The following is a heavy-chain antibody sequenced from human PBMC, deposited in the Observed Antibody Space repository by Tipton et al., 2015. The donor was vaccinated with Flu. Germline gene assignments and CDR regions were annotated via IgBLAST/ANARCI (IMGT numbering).Heavy chain of an antibody. Sequence: TLSLTCTVSGGSISSYYWSWIRQPAGKGLEWIGRIYTSGSTNYNPSLKSRVTMSVDTSKNQFYLKLSPVTAADTAVYYCARVNEGWFGELYWFDPWGQGTLVTVSS. CDR1: GGSISSYY. V-gene: IGHV4-4*07. CDR3: ARVNEGWFGELYWFDP. D-gene: IGHD3-10*01. CDR2: IYTSGST. J-gene: IGHJ5*02.